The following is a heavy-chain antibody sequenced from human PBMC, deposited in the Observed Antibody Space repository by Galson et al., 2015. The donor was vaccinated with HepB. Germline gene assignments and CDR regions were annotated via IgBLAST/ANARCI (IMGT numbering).Heavy chain of an antibody. V-gene: IGHV3-33*08. J-gene: IGHJ4*02. CDR2: IWRDGNNK. D-gene: IGHD6-13*01. CDR3: ATSIVAAGVVDY. CDR1: GFTFSTYA. Sequence: SLRLSCAASGFTFSTYALHWVRQAPGKGLEWVAVIWRDGNNKYYGDSVKGRFTISRDNSRNTLYLQINSLRAQDTAVYFCATSIVAAGVVDYWGQGTLITVSS.